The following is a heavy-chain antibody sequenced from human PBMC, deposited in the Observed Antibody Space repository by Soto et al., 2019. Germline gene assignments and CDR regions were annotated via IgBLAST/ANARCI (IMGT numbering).Heavy chain of an antibody. V-gene: IGHV4-4*02. CDR1: SDSISNGHW. Sequence: QVQLQESGPGLVKPSGTLSLTCAVSSDSISNGHWWSWVRQPPGKGLEWIGEIYHSGSTNYNPSLKSRVTMSVDKSKNQFSLKLSSVTAAHTAVYYCARLGKTGTGFEGYYYYMDVWGKGTTVTVSS. J-gene: IGHJ6*03. CDR3: ARLGKTGTGFEGYYYYMDV. D-gene: IGHD1-7*01. CDR2: IYHSGST.